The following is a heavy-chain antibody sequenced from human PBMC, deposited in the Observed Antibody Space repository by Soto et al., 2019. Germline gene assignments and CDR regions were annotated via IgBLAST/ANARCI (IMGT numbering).Heavy chain of an antibody. CDR2: IIPIFGTA. J-gene: IGHJ6*02. V-gene: IGHV1-69*13. CDR3: ARYCSSTSCYDSYYYYGMDV. D-gene: IGHD2-2*01. CDR1: GGTFSSYA. Sequence: ASVKVSCKASGGTFSSYAISWVRQAPGQGLEWMGGIIPIFGTANYAQKFQGRVTITADESTSTAYMELSSLRSEDTAVYYCARYCSSTSCYDSYYYYGMDVWGQGTRVTVSS.